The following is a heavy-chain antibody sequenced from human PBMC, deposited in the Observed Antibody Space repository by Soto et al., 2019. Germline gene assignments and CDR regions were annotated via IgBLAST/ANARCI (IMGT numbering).Heavy chain of an antibody. D-gene: IGHD5-18*01. CDR1: GGPISSGDYY. CDR2: IYYSGST. J-gene: IGHJ4*02. CDR3: ASNSYGYTFDDY. Sequence: QVQLQESGPGLVKPSQTLSLTCTVSGGPISSGDYYWSWIRQPPGKGLEWLGYIYYSGSTYYNPSLKRRVTISVDTSKNQFSLRLSSVTAADTAVYYCASNSYGYTFDDYWGQGTLVTV. V-gene: IGHV4-30-4*01.